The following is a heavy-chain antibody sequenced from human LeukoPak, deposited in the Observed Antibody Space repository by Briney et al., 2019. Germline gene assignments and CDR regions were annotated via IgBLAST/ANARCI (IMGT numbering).Heavy chain of an antibody. Sequence: PGGSLRLSCAASGFTFSSYWMSWVRQAPGKGLEWVANIKQDGSEKYYVDSVKGRFTISRDNAKNSLYLQMNSLRAEDTAVYYCAKDHRIAARPYYFDYWGQGTLVTVSS. D-gene: IGHD6-6*01. V-gene: IGHV3-7*03. J-gene: IGHJ4*02. CDR1: GFTFSSYW. CDR2: IKQDGSEK. CDR3: AKDHRIAARPYYFDY.